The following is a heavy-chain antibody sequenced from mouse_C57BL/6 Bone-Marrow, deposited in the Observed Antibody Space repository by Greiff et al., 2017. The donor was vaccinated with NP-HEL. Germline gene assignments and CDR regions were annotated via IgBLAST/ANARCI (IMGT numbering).Heavy chain of an antibody. J-gene: IGHJ1*03. CDR1: GYTFTSYW. CDR2: IDPSDSYT. CDR3: ARLPFITTVVASRYFDV. V-gene: IGHV1-69*01. Sequence: QVQLQQSGAELVMPGASVKLSCKASGYTFTSYWMHWVKQRPGQGLEWIGEIDPSDSYTNYNQKFKGKSTLTVDKSSSTAYMQLSSLTSEDSAVYYCARLPFITTVVASRYFDVWGTGTTVTVSS. D-gene: IGHD1-1*01.